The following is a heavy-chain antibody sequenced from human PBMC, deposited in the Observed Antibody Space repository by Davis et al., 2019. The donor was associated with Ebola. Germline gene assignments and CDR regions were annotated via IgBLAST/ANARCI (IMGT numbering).Heavy chain of an antibody. CDR2: IYPGDSDT. V-gene: IGHV5-51*01. CDR1: GYSFTSYW. CDR3: ARTYYDFWSGYYNYYYYYMDV. D-gene: IGHD3-3*01. Sequence: GESLKISCKGSGYSFTSYWIGWVRQMPGKGLEWMGIIYPGDSDTRYSPSFQGQVTISADKSISTAYLQWSSLKASDTAMYYCARTYYDFWSGYYNYYYYYMDVWGKGTTVTVSS. J-gene: IGHJ6*03.